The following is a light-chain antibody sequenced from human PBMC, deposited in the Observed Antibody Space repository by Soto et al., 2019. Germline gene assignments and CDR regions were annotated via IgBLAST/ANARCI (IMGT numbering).Light chain of an antibody. CDR3: GTWDSSLSYYV. J-gene: IGLJ1*01. V-gene: IGLV1-51*02. CDR2: ENN. Sequence: QSVLTQPPPVSAAPGQKVTISCSGSSSNIGNNYVSWYQQLPGTAPKLLIYENNKRPSGIPDRFSGSKSGTSATLGITGLQTGDEADYYCGTWDSSLSYYVFGTGTKVTVL. CDR1: SSNIGNNY.